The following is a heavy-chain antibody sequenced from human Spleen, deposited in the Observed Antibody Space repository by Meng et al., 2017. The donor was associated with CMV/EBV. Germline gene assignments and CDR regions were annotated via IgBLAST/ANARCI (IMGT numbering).Heavy chain of an antibody. CDR3: ARVAYSNWFDP. D-gene: IGHD4-11*01. J-gene: IGHJ5*02. Sequence: QVQLQESGPGLVKPSDTLSLTCAVSGYSISSSNWWGWIRQPPGKGLAWIGYIYYSGSTYYNPSLKSRVTISVDTSKNQFSLKLSSVTAADTAVYYCARVAYSNWFDPWGQGTLVTVSS. CDR2: IYYSGST. V-gene: IGHV4-28*03. CDR1: GYSISSSNW.